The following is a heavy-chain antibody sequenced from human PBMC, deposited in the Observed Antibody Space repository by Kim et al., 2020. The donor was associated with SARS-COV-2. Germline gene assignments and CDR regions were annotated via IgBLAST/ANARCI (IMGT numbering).Heavy chain of an antibody. V-gene: IGHV4-39*01. J-gene: IGHJ4*02. CDR1: GGSISSSSYY. CDR2: IYYSGST. D-gene: IGHD6-13*01. CDR3: ARHGMWAAEGVHFDY. Sequence: SETLSLTCTVSGGSISSSSYYWGWIRQPPGKGLEWIGSIYYSGSTYYNPSLKSRVTISVDTSKNQFSLKLSSVTAADTAVYYCARHGMWAAEGVHFDYWGQGTLVTVSS.